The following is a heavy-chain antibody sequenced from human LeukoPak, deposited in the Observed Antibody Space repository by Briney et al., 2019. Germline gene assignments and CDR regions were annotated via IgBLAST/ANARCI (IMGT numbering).Heavy chain of an antibody. CDR3: ARSVGGGVTGTGDWFDP. D-gene: IGHD1-26*01. V-gene: IGHV3-23*01. Sequence: GGSLRLSCAASGFTFSSYAMSWVRQAPGKGLEWVSAISGSGGSTYYADSVKGRFTISRDNSKNTLYLQMNSLRAEDTAVYYCARSVGGGVTGTGDWFDPWSQGTLVTVSS. CDR1: GFTFSSYA. J-gene: IGHJ5*02. CDR2: ISGSGGST.